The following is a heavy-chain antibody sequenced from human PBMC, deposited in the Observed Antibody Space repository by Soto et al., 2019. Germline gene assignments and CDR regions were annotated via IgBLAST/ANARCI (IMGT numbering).Heavy chain of an antibody. CDR2: IYYSGST. D-gene: IGHD3-10*01. Sequence: SETLSLTCPVSGCSVSSGSYYWSWLRQPPGKGLEWIGYIYYSGSTNYNPSLKSRVTISVDTSKNQFSLKLSSVTAADTAVYYCARAEGSGSYLLGNYYYYGMDVWGQGTTVTVSS. CDR3: ARAEGSGSYLLGNYYYYGMDV. CDR1: GCSVSSGSYY. J-gene: IGHJ6*02. V-gene: IGHV4-61*01.